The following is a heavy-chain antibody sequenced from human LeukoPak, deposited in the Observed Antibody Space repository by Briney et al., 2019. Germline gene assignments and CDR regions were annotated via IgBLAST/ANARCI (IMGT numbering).Heavy chain of an antibody. V-gene: IGHV4-59*01. Sequence: SETLSLTCTVSGGSISSYYWSWIRQPPGKGLEWIGYIYYSGSTNYNPSLKSRVTISVDTSKNQFSLKLSSVTAEDTAVYYCAKDFGMIVVVITHYFDYWGQGTLVTVSS. CDR2: IYYSGST. CDR1: GGSISSYY. D-gene: IGHD3-22*01. CDR3: AKDFGMIVVVITHYFDY. J-gene: IGHJ4*02.